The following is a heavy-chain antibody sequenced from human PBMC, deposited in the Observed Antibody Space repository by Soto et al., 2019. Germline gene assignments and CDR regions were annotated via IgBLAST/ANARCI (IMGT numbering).Heavy chain of an antibody. Sequence: GGSLRLSCAASGFTFSTYAMHWVRQAPGKGLEWVAVVSHDGSNENYAHSVKGRFTISRDNSKNTLYLQMSSLSSEDTAVYYCARDYQRIMLRGIYYYYWGQGTLVTVSS. D-gene: IGHD3-10*01. CDR2: VSHDGSNE. CDR1: GFTFSTYA. J-gene: IGHJ4*02. V-gene: IGHV3-30-3*01. CDR3: ARDYQRIMLRGIYYYY.